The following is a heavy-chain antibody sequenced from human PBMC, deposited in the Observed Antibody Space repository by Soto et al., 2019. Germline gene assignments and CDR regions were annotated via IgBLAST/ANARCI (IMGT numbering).Heavy chain of an antibody. D-gene: IGHD3-22*01. J-gene: IGHJ4*02. Sequence: ASVKVSCKASGYTLTRYSIHWVRQAPGQRLEWMGWINAGNGNTKFSQKFQGRVTITRDTSASTAYMELRGLRSEDTAVYYCAILGTYYFDNSDNYFDFWGQGALVTVSS. V-gene: IGHV1-3*01. CDR1: GYTLTRYS. CDR2: INAGNGNT. CDR3: AILGTYYFDNSDNYFDF.